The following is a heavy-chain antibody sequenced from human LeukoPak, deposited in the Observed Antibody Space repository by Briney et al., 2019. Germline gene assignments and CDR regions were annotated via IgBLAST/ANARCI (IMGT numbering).Heavy chain of an antibody. CDR3: AVLYYYDSSGIDAFDI. D-gene: IGHD3-22*01. V-gene: IGHV1-18*01. Sequence: GASVKVSCKASGYTFTSYGISWVRQAPGQGLEWMGWISAYNGNTNYAQKLQGRVTMTTDASTSTAYMELRSLRSDDTAVYYCAVLYYYDSSGIDAFDIWGQGTMVTVSS. CDR1: GYTFTSYG. J-gene: IGHJ3*02. CDR2: ISAYNGNT.